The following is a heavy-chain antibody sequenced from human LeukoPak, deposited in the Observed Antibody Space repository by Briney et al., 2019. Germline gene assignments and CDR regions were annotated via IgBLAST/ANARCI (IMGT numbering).Heavy chain of an antibody. CDR1: GFTFSSYA. V-gene: IGHV3-64*04. D-gene: IGHD6-13*01. CDR2: ISSNGGST. CDR3: ARVSTAVSLAIDY. J-gene: IGHJ4*02. Sequence: GGSLRLSCSASGFTFSSYAMHWVRQAPGKXLEYVSAISSNGGSTYYADSVKGRFTISRDNTKNSLYQQMTRLRAEDTAVYYCARVSTAVSLAIDYWGQGTLVTVST.